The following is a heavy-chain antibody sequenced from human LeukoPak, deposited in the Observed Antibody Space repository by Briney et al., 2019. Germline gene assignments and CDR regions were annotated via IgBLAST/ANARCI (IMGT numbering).Heavy chain of an antibody. Sequence: GGSLRLSCAASGFTLSSYWMHWVRQAPGQGLVWVSLINTDGSSATYADSVKGRFTISRDNARNTLYLQMNSLRAEDTAVYYCTRQMPAIRYFDFWGQGTLVTVSS. CDR3: TRQMPAIRYFDF. CDR2: INTDGSSA. J-gene: IGHJ4*02. CDR1: GFTLSSYW. D-gene: IGHD5-24*01. V-gene: IGHV3-74*01.